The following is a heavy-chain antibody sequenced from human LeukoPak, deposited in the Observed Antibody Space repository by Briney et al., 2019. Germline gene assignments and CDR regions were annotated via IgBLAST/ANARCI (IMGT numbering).Heavy chain of an antibody. CDR2: ITPNDGGT. D-gene: IGHD5-24*01. Sequence: GASVTVSCKASGYTFTGYYMHWVRQAPGQGLEWMGCITPNDGGTNYAQKFKGRVTMTRDTSITTAYMELRRLTYDDTAVYYCARDRDDYNRITDYWGQGTLVTVSS. V-gene: IGHV1-2*02. CDR1: GYTFTGYY. CDR3: ARDRDDYNRITDY. J-gene: IGHJ4*02.